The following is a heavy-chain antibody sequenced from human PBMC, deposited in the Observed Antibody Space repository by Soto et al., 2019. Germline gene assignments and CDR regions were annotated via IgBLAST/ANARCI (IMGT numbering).Heavy chain of an antibody. V-gene: IGHV3-30-3*01. J-gene: IGHJ3*02. D-gene: IGHD5-18*01. CDR2: ISHDGVHK. CDR1: GLTFDNYA. Sequence: GGSLRLSCAASGLTFDNYAMSWVRQAPGQGLEWVSVISHDGVHKFYADSVKGRFTISRENSKNTLYLEMNTLRAEDTAVYYCARGVTGLNAFDIWGQGTTVTVSS. CDR3: ARGVTGLNAFDI.